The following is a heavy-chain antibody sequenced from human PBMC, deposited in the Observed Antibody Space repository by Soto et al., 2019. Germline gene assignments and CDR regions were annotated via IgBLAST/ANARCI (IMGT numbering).Heavy chain of an antibody. CDR2: INRSGSST. CDR1: GYTFINYY. D-gene: IGHD6-13*01. V-gene: IGHV1-46*01. J-gene: IGHJ4*02. CDR3: AREGILGFDY. Sequence: GASVKVSCKASGYTFINYYMHWVRQAPGQGLEWVGIINRSGSSTNYAQKFQGRVTMTRDTSTSTVYMELSSLRSEDTAVYYCAREGILGFDYWGQGTLVTVSS.